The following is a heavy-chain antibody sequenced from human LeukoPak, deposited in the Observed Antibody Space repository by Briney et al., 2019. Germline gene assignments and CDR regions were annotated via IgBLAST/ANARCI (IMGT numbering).Heavy chain of an antibody. D-gene: IGHD3-3*01. CDR3: ARTRTLEWERRFDP. V-gene: IGHV4-30-4*08. CDR2: IYYSGST. J-gene: IGHJ5*02. CDR1: GGSISSGDYY. Sequence: SETLSLTCTVSGGSISSGDYYWSWIRQPPGKGLEWIGYIYYSGSTYYNPSHKSRVTISVDTSKNQFSLKLSSVTAADTAVYYCARTRTLEWERRFDPWGQGTLVTVSS.